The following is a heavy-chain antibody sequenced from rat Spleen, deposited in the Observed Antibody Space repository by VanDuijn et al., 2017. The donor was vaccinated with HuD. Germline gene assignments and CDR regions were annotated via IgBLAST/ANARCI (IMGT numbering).Heavy chain of an antibody. V-gene: IGHV5-31*01. CDR1: GFTFNNYW. Sequence: EVQLVESGGGLVQPGRSLKVSCVASGFTFNNYWMTWIRQAPGKGLEWVASITNTGGSTYYPDSVKGRFTISRDNAESTLYLRMNSLRSEDTATYYCTRGSTIAAISLFDYWGQGVMVTVSS. CDR3: TRGSTIAAISLFDY. D-gene: IGHD1-2*01. CDR2: ITNTGGST. J-gene: IGHJ2*01.